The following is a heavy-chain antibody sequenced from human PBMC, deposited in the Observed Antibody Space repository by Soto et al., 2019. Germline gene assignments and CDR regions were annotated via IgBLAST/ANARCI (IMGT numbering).Heavy chain of an antibody. V-gene: IGHV4-34*01. CDR3: ARGNFYYGMDV. J-gene: IGHJ6*02. CDR1: GGSFSGNY. Sequence: SETLSLTCAVYGGSFSGNYWSWVRQPPGKGLEWIGEFSDSGSTNYNPSLKSRVTISEDMSKSQFSLRLSSVTAADTAVYYCARGNFYYGMDVWGQGTTVTVSS. CDR2: FSDSGST.